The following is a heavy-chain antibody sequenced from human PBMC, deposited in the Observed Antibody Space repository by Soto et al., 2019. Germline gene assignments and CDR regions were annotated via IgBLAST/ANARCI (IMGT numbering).Heavy chain of an antibody. CDR3: AREPGIFAGSGNHYSENVDS. Sequence: PGGSLRLSCAVSGFTFTTFTMSWVRQAPGKGLEWVSSISSDSRHIYYRDSVRGRFTISRDSAKKSVFLQMSSLRVEDTAVYYCAREPGIFAGSGNHYSENVDSWGDGTMVTVSS. J-gene: IGHJ3*02. D-gene: IGHD1-26*01. CDR1: GFTFTTFT. CDR2: ISSDSRHI. V-gene: IGHV3-21*01.